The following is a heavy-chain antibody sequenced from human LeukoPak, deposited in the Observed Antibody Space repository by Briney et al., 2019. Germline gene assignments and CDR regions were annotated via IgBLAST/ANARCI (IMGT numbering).Heavy chain of an antibody. D-gene: IGHD6-19*01. V-gene: IGHV1-2*02. CDR1: GYTFSGYY. J-gene: IGHJ4*02. CDR3: ASKIKVAGTGPYFDY. Sequence: ASVTVSCKASGYTFSGYYMHWVRQAPGQGLEWMGWINPNSGGTNYAQKFQGRVTMTRDTSISTAYMELSRLRSDDTAVYYCASKIKVAGTGPYFDYWGQGTLVTVSS. CDR2: INPNSGGT.